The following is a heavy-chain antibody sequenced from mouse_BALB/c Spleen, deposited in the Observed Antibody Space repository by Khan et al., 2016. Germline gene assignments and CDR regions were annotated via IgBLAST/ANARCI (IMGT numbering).Heavy chain of an antibody. Sequence: QVQLQQPGAELVRPGASVKLSCKASGYTFTSYWMQWVKQRPGQGLQWIGTIYPGDGDTRYTQKFKGKATLTADKSSSTAYMQLSSLASEDSAVYYCARGGYGNYVFAYWGQGTLVTVSA. J-gene: IGHJ3*01. D-gene: IGHD2-1*01. V-gene: IGHV1-87*01. CDR2: IYPGDGDT. CDR3: ARGGYGNYVFAY. CDR1: GYTFTSYW.